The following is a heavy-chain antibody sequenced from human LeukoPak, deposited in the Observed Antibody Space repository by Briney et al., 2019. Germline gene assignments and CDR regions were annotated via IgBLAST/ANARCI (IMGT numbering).Heavy chain of an antibody. V-gene: IGHV1-69*04. J-gene: IGHJ3*02. CDR1: GGTFSSYA. D-gene: IGHD3-22*01. Sequence: ASVKVSCKASGGTFSSYAISWVRQAPGQGLEWMGRIIPILGIANYAQKFQGRVTITADKSTSTAYMELSSLRSEDTAVYYCARVWVYYYDSSGYYYAGAFDIWGQGTMVTVSS. CDR3: ARVWVYYYDSSGYYYAGAFDI. CDR2: IIPILGIA.